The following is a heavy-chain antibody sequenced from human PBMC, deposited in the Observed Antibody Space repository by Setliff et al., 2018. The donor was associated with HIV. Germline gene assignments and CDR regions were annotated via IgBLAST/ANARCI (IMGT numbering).Heavy chain of an antibody. Sequence: GGSLRLSCAASGFTFRIYSMNWVRQAPGKGLEWVGRIKSKSDGGAVHYAAPVKGRFTISRDDSQDTLYLEMNSLTNEDTAMNYCTTYSSVYYHSDCWGQGTLVTVSS. J-gene: IGHJ4*02. CDR1: GFTFRIYS. V-gene: IGHV3-15*06. CDR2: IKSKSDGGAV. CDR3: TTYSSVYYHSDC. D-gene: IGHD3-22*01.